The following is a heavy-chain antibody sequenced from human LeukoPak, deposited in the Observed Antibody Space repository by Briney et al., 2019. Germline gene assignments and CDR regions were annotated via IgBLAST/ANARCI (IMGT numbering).Heavy chain of an antibody. Sequence: PTGGSLRLSCAAPGFTFSSYWMSWVRQAPGKGLEWVASIKQDGSEKYYVDSVKGRFTISRDNAKNSLYLQMNSLRAEDTALYYCARAPGEGRFDPWGQGTLVTVSS. CDR2: IKQDGSEK. J-gene: IGHJ5*02. V-gene: IGHV3-7*01. CDR1: GFTFSSYW. CDR3: ARAPGEGRFDP. D-gene: IGHD4-17*01.